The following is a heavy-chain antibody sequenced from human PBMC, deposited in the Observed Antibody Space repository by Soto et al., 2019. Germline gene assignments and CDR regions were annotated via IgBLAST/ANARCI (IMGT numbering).Heavy chain of an antibody. Sequence: SVKVSCKASGGTFSSYAISWVRQAPGQGLEWMGRIIPILGIANYAQKFQGRVTITADKSTSTAYMELSSLRSEDTAVYYCARDRVVVLVSGNRGNWYAPWARGSLVPVSA. J-gene: IGHJ5*02. CDR3: ARDRVVVLVSGNRGNWYAP. CDR2: IIPILGIA. V-gene: IGHV1-69*04. D-gene: IGHD2-15*01. CDR1: GGTFSSYA.